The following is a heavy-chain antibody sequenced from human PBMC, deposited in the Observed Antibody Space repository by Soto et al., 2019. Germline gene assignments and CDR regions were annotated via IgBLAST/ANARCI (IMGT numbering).Heavy chain of an antibody. CDR2: IYSGGST. Sequence: GGSLRLSCAASGFTVSSNYMSWVRQAPGKGLEWVSVIYSGGSTYYADSVKGRFTISRDNSKNTLYLQMNSLRAEDTAVYYCARVSYDYGDYRFDYWGQGTLVTVSS. D-gene: IGHD4-17*01. CDR1: GFTVSSNY. J-gene: IGHJ4*02. V-gene: IGHV3-53*01. CDR3: ARVSYDYGDYRFDY.